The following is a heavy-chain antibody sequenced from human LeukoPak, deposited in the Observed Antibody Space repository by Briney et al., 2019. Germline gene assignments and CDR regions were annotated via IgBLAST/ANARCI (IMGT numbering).Heavy chain of an antibody. CDR2: INPNINGT. CDR1: GCTFTGYY. V-gene: IGHV1-2*02. CDR3: ARGPTYFYDSSGFYSYYYYMDV. D-gene: IGHD3-22*01. J-gene: IGHJ6*03. Sequence: GASVKVSCKASGCTFTGYYMHWVRQAPGQGLEWMGWINPNINGTNYAQKFQGRVTMTRDTSISTAYMELSRLRSDDTAVYYCARGPTYFYDSSGFYSYYYYMDVWGKGTTVTISS.